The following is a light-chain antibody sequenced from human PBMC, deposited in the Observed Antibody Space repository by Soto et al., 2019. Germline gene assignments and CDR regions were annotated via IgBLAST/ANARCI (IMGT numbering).Light chain of an antibody. CDR3: CSYAGSSYYV. J-gene: IGLJ1*01. V-gene: IGLV2-8*01. Sequence: QSVLTQPPSASGSPGRSVTISCSGTSSDVGDYNSVSWYQQHPGKAPKLMIYEVSKRPSGVPDRFPGSKSGNAASLTVSGLQAEDEAYYYCCSYAGSSYYVFGSGTKVTVL. CDR1: SSDVGDYNS. CDR2: EVS.